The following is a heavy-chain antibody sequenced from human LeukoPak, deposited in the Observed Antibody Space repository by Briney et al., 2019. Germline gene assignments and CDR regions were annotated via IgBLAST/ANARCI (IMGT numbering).Heavy chain of an antibody. CDR2: TRNKANSYTT. V-gene: IGHV3-72*01. J-gene: IGHJ4*02. D-gene: IGHD2/OR15-2a*01. Sequence: GGSLRLSCAASGFTFSSYAMHWVRQAPGKGLEWVGRTRNKANSYTTEYAASVKGRFTISRDDSKSSLSLQMDSLKIEDTAVYYCAKTLYVSGRYYFDYWGRGALVTVSS. CDR1: GFTFSSYA. CDR3: AKTLYVSGRYYFDY.